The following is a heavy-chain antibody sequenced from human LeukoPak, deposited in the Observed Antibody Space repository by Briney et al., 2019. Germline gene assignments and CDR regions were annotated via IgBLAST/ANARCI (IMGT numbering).Heavy chain of an antibody. J-gene: IGHJ4*02. D-gene: IGHD3-22*01. Sequence: SETLSLTCAVYGGSFSSYYWSWIRQPAGKGLEWIGRIHTSGSTNYNPSLKSRVTMSVDTSKNQFSLKLSPVTAADTAVYYCARDRYYYDSSGYRFDYWGQGTLVTVSS. CDR1: GGSFSSYY. CDR2: IHTSGST. CDR3: ARDRYYYDSSGYRFDY. V-gene: IGHV4-4*07.